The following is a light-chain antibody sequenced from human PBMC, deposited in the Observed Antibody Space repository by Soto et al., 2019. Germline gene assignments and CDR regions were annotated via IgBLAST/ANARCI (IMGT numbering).Light chain of an antibody. Sequence: QSVLTQPASVSGSPGQSITISCTGTSSDVGGYNYVSWYQHHPGKAPKVMIYDVTNRPSGVSDRFSASKSGNTASLTISGLQAEDEADYYCSSYTSSSTMTFGGGTKVTVL. CDR2: DVT. CDR1: SSDVGGYNY. V-gene: IGLV2-14*03. CDR3: SSYTSSSTMT. J-gene: IGLJ2*01.